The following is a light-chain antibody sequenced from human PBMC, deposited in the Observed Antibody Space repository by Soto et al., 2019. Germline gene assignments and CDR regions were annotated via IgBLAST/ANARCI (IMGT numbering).Light chain of an antibody. Sequence: DIELTQSPGTLSLSPGERATLSCRASQSVSSGLLVWYQQRPRQPTRLLIHDASHRADGIPARFSGSGFGTDFTLTISSLEPEDAAVYYCQQRSNWHPITFGQGTRLEIK. J-gene: IGKJ5*01. CDR1: QSVSSGL. CDR2: DAS. CDR3: QQRSNWHPIT. V-gene: IGKV3-11*01.